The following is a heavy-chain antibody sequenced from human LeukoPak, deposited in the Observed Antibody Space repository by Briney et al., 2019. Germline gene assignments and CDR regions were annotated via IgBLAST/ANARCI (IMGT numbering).Heavy chain of an antibody. V-gene: IGHV4-39*01. CDR3: ARRGGQYDYSIDY. D-gene: IGHD4-11*01. Sequence: SETLSLTCTVSGGSISSYYWGWIRQPPGKGLEWIGSFYYSGSTYYNPSLKSRVTISVDTSKNQFSLKLSSVTAADTAVYYFARRGGQYDYSIDYWGQGTLVTVSS. J-gene: IGHJ4*02. CDR1: GGSISSYY. CDR2: FYYSGST.